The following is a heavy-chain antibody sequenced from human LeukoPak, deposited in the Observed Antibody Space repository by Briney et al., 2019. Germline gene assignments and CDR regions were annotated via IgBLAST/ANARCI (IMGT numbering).Heavy chain of an antibody. CDR1: GGSISSGGYS. J-gene: IGHJ6*02. D-gene: IGHD6-19*01. CDR3: ARGYSSGWNYGMDV. V-gene: IGHV4-61*08. CDR2: IYYSGST. Sequence: SETLSLTCTVSGGSISSGGYSWSWIRQPPGKGLEWIGYIYYSGSTNYNPSLKSRVTISVDTSKNQFSLKLSSVTAADTAVYYCARGYSSGWNYGMDVWGQGTTVTVSS.